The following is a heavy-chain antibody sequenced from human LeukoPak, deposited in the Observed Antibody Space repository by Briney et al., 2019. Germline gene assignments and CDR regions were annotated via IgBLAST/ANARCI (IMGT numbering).Heavy chain of an antibody. CDR1: GFIFTNHA. CDR2: IRYDGSNK. J-gene: IGHJ6*03. Sequence: PGGSLRLSCAASGFIFTNHAMSWVRQAPGKGLEWVAFIRYDGSNKYYADSVKGRFTVSRDNSQSTLYLQMNSLRVEDTAVYYCAKRVVIKSTDYFYYYIHVWGKGTTVTVSS. D-gene: IGHD3-3*01. V-gene: IGHV3-30*02. CDR3: AKRVVIKSTDYFYYYIHV.